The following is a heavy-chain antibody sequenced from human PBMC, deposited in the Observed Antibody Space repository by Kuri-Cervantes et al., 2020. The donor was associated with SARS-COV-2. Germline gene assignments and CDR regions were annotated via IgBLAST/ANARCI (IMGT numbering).Heavy chain of an antibody. J-gene: IGHJ4*02. D-gene: IGHD2-15*01. Sequence: SVKVSCKASGYTFTGYYMHWVRQAPGQGLEWMGGIIPFFGTPSYAQRFEGRVTITADESTSTVYMEMSSLTFEDTAVYFCVVGFFSSRKWDYWGQGTLVTVSS. CDR3: VVGFFSSRKWDY. V-gene: IGHV1-69*13. CDR2: IIPFFGTP. CDR1: GYTFTGYY.